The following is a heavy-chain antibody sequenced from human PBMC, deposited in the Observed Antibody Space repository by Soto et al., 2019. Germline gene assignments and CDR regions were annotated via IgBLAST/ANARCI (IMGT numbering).Heavy chain of an antibody. V-gene: IGHV4-59*01. Sequence: PSETLSLTCTVSGGSISSYYWSWIRQPPGKGLEWIGYIYYSGSTNYNPSLKSRVTISVDTSKNQFSLKLSSVTAADTAVYYCARENYYDSSGYYYEAFDIWGQGTMVTVSS. J-gene: IGHJ3*02. D-gene: IGHD3-22*01. CDR3: ARENYYDSSGYYYEAFDI. CDR2: IYYSGST. CDR1: GGSISSYY.